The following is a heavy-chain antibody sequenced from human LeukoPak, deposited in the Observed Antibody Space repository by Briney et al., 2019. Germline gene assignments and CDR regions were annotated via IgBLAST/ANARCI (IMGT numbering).Heavy chain of an antibody. CDR1: GFTCSNYD. Sequence: GGSLRLSCAASGFTCSNYDMHWLRQITGKGLEWVSSIGTAGKTNYRGSVKGRFTISRENAKHSLYLQMNSLTTGDTAVYYCARGTRWHYYMDVWGKGTTVTVSS. D-gene: IGHD4-23*01. CDR2: IGTAGKT. CDR3: ARGTRWHYYMDV. J-gene: IGHJ6*03. V-gene: IGHV3-13*01.